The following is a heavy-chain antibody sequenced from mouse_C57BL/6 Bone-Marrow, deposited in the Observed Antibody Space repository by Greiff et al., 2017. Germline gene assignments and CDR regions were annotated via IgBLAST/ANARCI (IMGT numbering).Heavy chain of an antibody. Sequence: DVKLVESGGDLVKPGGSLKLSCAASGFTFSSYGMSWVRQTPDKRLEWVATISSGGSYTYYPDSVKGRSTISRDNAKNTLYLQMSSLKSEDTAMYYCARHAGWFAYWGQGTLVTVSA. CDR3: ARHAGWFAY. CDR2: ISSGGSYT. V-gene: IGHV5-6*02. D-gene: IGHD4-1*01. CDR1: GFTFSSYG. J-gene: IGHJ3*01.